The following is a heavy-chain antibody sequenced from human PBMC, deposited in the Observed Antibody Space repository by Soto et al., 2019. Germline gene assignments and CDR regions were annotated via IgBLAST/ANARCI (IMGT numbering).Heavy chain of an antibody. D-gene: IGHD2-21*01. V-gene: IGHV3-21*01. CDR1: GFTFGSYS. CDR2: ISSSSSYI. J-gene: IGHJ4*02. Sequence: GGSLRLSCAASGFTFGSYSMKWVRQAPGKGLEWVSSISSSSSYIYYADSVKGRFTISRDNAKNSLYLQMNSLRAEDTAVYYCARAAYCGGDCYSISSVYYFDYWGQGTLVTVSS. CDR3: ARAAYCGGDCYSISSVYYFDY.